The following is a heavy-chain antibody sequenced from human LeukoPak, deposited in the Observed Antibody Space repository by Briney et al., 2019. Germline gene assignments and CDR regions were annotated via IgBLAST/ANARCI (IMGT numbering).Heavy chain of an antibody. V-gene: IGHV3-7*01. CDR2: IKQDGSEK. J-gene: IGHJ4*02. CDR1: GFTFSSYW. CDR3: TRGGRNTSYYWYY. D-gene: IGHD1-26*01. Sequence: GGSLRLSCAASGFTFSSYWMSWVRQAPGKGLEWVANIKQDGSEKYYVDSVKGRFTISRDNARNSLYLQMNSLRDEDTAVYYCTRGGRNTSYYWYYWGQGTLVTVSS.